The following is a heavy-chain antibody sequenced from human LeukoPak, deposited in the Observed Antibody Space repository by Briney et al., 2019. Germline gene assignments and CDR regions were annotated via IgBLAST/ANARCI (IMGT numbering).Heavy chain of an antibody. CDR2: IYPGDSDT. J-gene: IGHJ6*03. CDR3: ARHSDFWSGYRYYYMDV. CDR1: GYSFTSYW. Sequence: GESLKISCKGSGYSFTSYWIGWVRQMPGKGLEWMGIIYPGDSDTRYSPSFQGQVTISADKSISTAYLQWSSLKASDTAMYYRARHSDFWSGYRYYYMDVWGKGTTVTVSS. V-gene: IGHV5-51*01. D-gene: IGHD3-3*01.